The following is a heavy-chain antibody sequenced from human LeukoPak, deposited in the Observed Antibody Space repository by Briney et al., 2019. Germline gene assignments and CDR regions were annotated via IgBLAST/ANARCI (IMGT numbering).Heavy chain of an antibody. V-gene: IGHV3-23*01. Sequence: QPGGSLRLSCAASGFTSSNYAMSWVRQAPGGGLEWVSGISGHGGPYYADSVRGRFAISRDNSKSTLYLQMNSLRAEDTAVYYCAKDFGRNLGGPGSWGRGTLVIVSS. CDR3: AKDFGRNLGGPGS. J-gene: IGHJ5*02. CDR2: ISGHGGP. CDR1: GFTSSNYA. D-gene: IGHD1-14*01.